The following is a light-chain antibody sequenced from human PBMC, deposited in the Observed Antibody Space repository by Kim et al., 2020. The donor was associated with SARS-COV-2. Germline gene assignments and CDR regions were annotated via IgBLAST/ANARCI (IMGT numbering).Light chain of an antibody. CDR1: QSISIN. CDR2: GAS. CDR3: QQYNKWPT. Sequence: SVSPGERATPSCRASQSISINLAWYQQKPGQAPRLLIYGASTRATGAPARFSGSGSGTEFTLTVSSLQSEDFAVYYCQQYNKWPTFGGGTKVDIK. V-gene: IGKV3-15*01. J-gene: IGKJ4*01.